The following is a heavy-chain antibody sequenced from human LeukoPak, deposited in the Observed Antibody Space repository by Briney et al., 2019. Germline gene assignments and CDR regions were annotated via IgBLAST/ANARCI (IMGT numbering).Heavy chain of an antibody. CDR3: AKATTKIAVAGTLPSY. Sequence: PGGSLRLSCAASGFTFDDYAMHWVRQAPGKGLEWVSLISWDGGSTYYADSVKGRFTISRDNSKNSLYLQMNSLRAEDTALYYCAKATTKIAVAGTLPSYWGQGTLVTVSS. J-gene: IGHJ4*02. D-gene: IGHD6-19*01. CDR1: GFTFDDYA. CDR2: ISWDGGST. V-gene: IGHV3-43D*03.